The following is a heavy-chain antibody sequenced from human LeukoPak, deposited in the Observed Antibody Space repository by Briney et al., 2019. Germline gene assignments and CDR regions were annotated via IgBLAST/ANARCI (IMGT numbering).Heavy chain of an antibody. D-gene: IGHD6-13*01. J-gene: IGHJ4*02. V-gene: IGHV4-34*01. Sequence: SETLSLTCAVYGGSFSGYYWSWIRQPPGKGLEWIGEINHSGSTNYNPSLKSRVTISVDTSKNQFSLKLSSVTAADTAVYYCARGLLPTLKRYSSSWYSDWGQGTLVTVSS. CDR2: INHSGST. CDR3: ARGLLPTLKRYSSSWYSD. CDR1: GGSFSGYY.